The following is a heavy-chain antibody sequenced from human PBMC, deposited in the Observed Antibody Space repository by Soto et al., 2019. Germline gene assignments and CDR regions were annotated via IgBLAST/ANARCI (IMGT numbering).Heavy chain of an antibody. CDR2: IIPIFGTA. V-gene: IGHV1-69*12. Sequence: QVQLVQSGAEVKKPGSSVKVSCKASGGTFSSYAISWVRQAPGQGLEWMGGIIPIFGTANYAQKFQGRVTITADESTSTAYMELSSLRSEDTAVYYCARDEVEKPWLRFGRAPDYYGMDVWGQGTTVTVSS. CDR3: ARDEVEKPWLRFGRAPDYYGMDV. CDR1: GGTFSSYA. D-gene: IGHD5-12*01. J-gene: IGHJ6*02.